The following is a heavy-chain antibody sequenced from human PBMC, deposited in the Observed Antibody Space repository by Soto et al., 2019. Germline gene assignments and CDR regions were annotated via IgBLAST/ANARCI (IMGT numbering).Heavy chain of an antibody. CDR1: GGTFSSYY. V-gene: IGHV1-69*01. J-gene: IGHJ4*01. CDR2: IIPIFGTA. Sequence: QVQLVQSGAEVKKPGSSVKVSCKASGGTFSSYYINWVRQAPGQGLEWMGEIIPIFGTANYAQKFQGRVTITADESMSTAYMELSSLRSEDTAVYYCARDGGRHTGGIDYWGHGTLVTVSS. CDR3: ARDGGRHTGGIDY. D-gene: IGHD1-26*01.